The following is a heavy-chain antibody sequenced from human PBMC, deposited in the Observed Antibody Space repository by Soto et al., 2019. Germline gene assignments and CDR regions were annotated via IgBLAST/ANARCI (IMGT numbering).Heavy chain of an antibody. J-gene: IGHJ4*02. CDR2: IYYSGST. V-gene: IGHV4-59*01. D-gene: IGHD6-6*01. CDR1: GGSISSYY. Sequence: SETLSLTCTVSGGSISSYYWILIRQPPGKGLEWIGYIYYSGSTNYNPSLKSRVTISVDTSKNQFSLKLSSVTAADTAVYYCASHIAARTHAYYFDYWGQGTLVTVSS. CDR3: ASHIAARTHAYYFDY.